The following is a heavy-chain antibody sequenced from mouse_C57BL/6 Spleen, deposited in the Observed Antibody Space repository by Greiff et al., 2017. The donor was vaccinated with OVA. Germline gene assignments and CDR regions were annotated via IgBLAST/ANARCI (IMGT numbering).Heavy chain of an antibody. J-gene: IGHJ2*01. CDR1: GFTFSDYY. V-gene: IGHV5-16*01. CDR2: INYDGSST. Sequence: DVKLVESEGGLVQPGSSMKLSCTASGFTFSDYYMAWVRQVPEKGLEWVANINYDGSSTYYLDSLKSRFIISRDNAKNILYLQMSSLKSEDTATYYCARAPYFDYWGQGTTLTVSS. CDR3: ARAPYFDY.